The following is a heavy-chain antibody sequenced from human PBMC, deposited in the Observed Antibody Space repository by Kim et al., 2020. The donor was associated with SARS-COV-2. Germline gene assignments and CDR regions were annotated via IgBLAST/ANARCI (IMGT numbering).Heavy chain of an antibody. CDR3: ASLVGAWY. CDR2: IYYSGST. V-gene: IGHV4-39*07. Sequence: SETLSLTCTVSGGSISSSSYYWGWIRQPPGKGLEWIGSIYYSGSTYYNPSLKSRVTISVDTSKNQFSLKLSSVTAADTAVYYCASLVGAWYWGQGTLVTVSS. CDR1: GGSISSSSYY. D-gene: IGHD1-26*01. J-gene: IGHJ4*02.